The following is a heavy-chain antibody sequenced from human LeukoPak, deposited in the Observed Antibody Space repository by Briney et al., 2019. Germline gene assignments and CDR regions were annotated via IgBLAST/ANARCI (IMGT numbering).Heavy chain of an antibody. CDR3: ARSFGDTMVRGVTNWFDP. D-gene: IGHD3-10*01. CDR1: GGSISSNSYY. J-gene: IGHJ5*02. Sequence: PSETLSLTCTVSGGSISSNSYYWGWIRQPPGKGLEWIGSIYYSGSTYYNPSLKSRVTISVDTSKNQFSLKLSSVTAADTAVYYYARSFGDTMVRGVTNWFDPWGQGTLVTVSS. V-gene: IGHV4-39*07. CDR2: IYYSGST.